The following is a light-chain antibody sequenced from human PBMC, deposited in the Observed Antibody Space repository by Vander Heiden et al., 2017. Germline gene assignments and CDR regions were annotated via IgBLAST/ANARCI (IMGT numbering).Light chain of an antibody. Sequence: EIVLTQSPGTLSLSPGERATLSCRASPSLTSAYLAWYQQKPGQAPRLLIYGASSRATGIPDRFSGSGSGTDFTLTISRLEPEDFAVYYCQQDGSSPLTFGHGTKVHIK. CDR2: GAS. J-gene: IGKJ3*01. V-gene: IGKV3-20*01. CDR3: QQDGSSPLT. CDR1: PSLTSAY.